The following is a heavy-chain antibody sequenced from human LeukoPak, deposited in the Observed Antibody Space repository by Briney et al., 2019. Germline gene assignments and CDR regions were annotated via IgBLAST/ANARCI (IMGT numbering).Heavy chain of an antibody. Sequence: PSETLSLTCTVSGGSISSSSFYWGWIRQPPGKGLEWIGSIYYSGSTYYNPSLKSRVTISVDTSKNQFSLKLSSVTAADTAVYYCARQEYQLLSRIDPWGQGTLVTVSS. CDR3: ARQEYQLLSRIDP. CDR2: IYYSGST. V-gene: IGHV4-39*01. CDR1: GGSISSSSFY. J-gene: IGHJ5*02. D-gene: IGHD2-2*01.